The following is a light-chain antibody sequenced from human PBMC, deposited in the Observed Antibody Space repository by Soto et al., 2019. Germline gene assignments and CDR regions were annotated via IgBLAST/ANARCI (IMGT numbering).Light chain of an antibody. J-gene: IGLJ1*01. CDR3: SSFTSTLTLYV. V-gene: IGLV2-14*01. CDR2: EVN. Sequence: QSALTQPASVSGSPGQSITISCNGTSIDIGFYDYVYWYQQLPGKAPKLMIYEVNNRPSGVSTRFSGSKSGNTSSLTISGLQNDDDADYYCSSFTSTLTLYVFGGGTKLTVL. CDR1: SIDIGFYDY.